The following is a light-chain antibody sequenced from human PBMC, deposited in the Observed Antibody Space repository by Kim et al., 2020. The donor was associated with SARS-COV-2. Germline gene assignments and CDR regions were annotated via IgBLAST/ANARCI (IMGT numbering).Light chain of an antibody. CDR2: EVS. CDR1: SSDVGDYNR. J-gene: IGLJ1*01. CDR3: NSWTSSNTFV. V-gene: IGLV2-18*02. Sequence: GKSVTISCTGTSSDVGDYNRVSWYQQSPGTAPKLIIYEVSHRPSGVPDRFSGSKSGNTASLTISGLQAEDEADYYCNSWTSSNTFVFGTGTKVTVL.